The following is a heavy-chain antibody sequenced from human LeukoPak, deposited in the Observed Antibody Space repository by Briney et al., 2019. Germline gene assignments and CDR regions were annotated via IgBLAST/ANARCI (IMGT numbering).Heavy chain of an antibody. CDR2: IRYDGSNK. Sequence: GGSLRLSCAASGFTFSSYGMHWVRQAPGKGLEWVAFIRYDGSNKYYADSVKGRFTISRDNSKNTLYLQMNSLRAEDTAVYYCARDPTIFGVVIVPDYWGQGTLVTVSS. D-gene: IGHD3-3*01. J-gene: IGHJ4*02. CDR1: GFTFSSYG. CDR3: ARDPTIFGVVIVPDY. V-gene: IGHV3-30*02.